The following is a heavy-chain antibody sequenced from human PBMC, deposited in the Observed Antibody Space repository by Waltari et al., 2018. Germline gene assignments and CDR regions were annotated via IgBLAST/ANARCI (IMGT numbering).Heavy chain of an antibody. Sequence: EVQLVESGGGLVKPGGSLRLSCAASGFTFSNAWMSWVRQAPGKGLEWVGRIKSKTDGGTTDYAAPVKGRFTISRDDSKNTLYLQMNSLKTEDTAVYYCTTLHLGELSPYYFDYWGQGTLVTVSS. D-gene: IGHD3-16*02. J-gene: IGHJ4*02. V-gene: IGHV3-15*01. CDR2: IKSKTDGGTT. CDR1: GFTFSNAW. CDR3: TTLHLGELSPYYFDY.